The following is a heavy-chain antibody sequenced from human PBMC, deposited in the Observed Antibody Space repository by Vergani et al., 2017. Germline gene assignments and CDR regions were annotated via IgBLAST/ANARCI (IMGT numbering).Heavy chain of an antibody. CDR3: ARSLIVLMVYASKQRPFDY. Sequence: QVQLQQWGAGLLKPSETLSLTCAVYGGSFSGYYWSWIRQPPGKGLEWIGEINHSGSTNYNPSLKSRVTISVDTSKNQFPLKLSSVTAADTAVYYCARSLIVLMVYASKQRPFDYWGQGTLVTVSS. J-gene: IGHJ4*02. V-gene: IGHV4-34*01. CDR2: INHSGST. CDR1: GGSFSGYY. D-gene: IGHD2-8*01.